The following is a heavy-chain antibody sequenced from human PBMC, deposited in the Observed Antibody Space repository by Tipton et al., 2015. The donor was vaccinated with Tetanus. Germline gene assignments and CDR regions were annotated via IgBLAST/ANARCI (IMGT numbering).Heavy chain of an antibody. Sequence: GLVKPSETLSLTCIVSGDSVNSGSYSWNWIRQPAGRGLEWICYPYYIGSSSYNTSLKTRVTISVDTSQNRLSLRLTSVTAADTAVYYCARGTGGTTGSGAFEIWGQGTLVTVSS. CDR2: PYYIGSS. CDR3: ARGTGGTTGSGAFEI. CDR1: GDSVNSGSYS. J-gene: IGHJ3*02. V-gene: IGHV4-61*03. D-gene: IGHD3-10*01.